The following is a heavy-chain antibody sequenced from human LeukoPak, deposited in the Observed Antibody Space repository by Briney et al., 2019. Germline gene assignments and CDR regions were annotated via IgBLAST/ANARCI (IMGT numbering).Heavy chain of an antibody. CDR2: INANNGDT. CDR1: GYTFTSYG. J-gene: IGHJ4*02. V-gene: IGHV1-18*01. CDR3: ARGPIAAAGDY. D-gene: IGHD6-13*01. Sequence: ASVKVSCKASGYTFTSYGISWVRQAPGQGLEWMGWINANNGDTKSAQNLQGRVTMTRDTSTSTAYMELWSLRSDDTAVYYCARGPIAAAGDYWGQGTLVTVSS.